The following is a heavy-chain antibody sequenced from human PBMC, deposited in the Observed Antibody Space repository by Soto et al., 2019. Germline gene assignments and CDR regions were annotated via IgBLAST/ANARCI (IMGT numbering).Heavy chain of an antibody. CDR2: ISSSSSYI. D-gene: IGHD6-13*01. CDR3: ARDEGIAAAGTMDV. CDR1: GFTFSSYS. J-gene: IGHJ6*04. V-gene: IGHV3-21*01. Sequence: EVQLVESGGGLVKPGGSLRLSCAASGFTFSSYSMNWVRQAPGKGLEWVSSISSSSSYIYYADSVKGRFTISRDNAKISLYLQINSLRAEDTAVYYCARDEGIAAAGTMDVWGKGTTVTVSS.